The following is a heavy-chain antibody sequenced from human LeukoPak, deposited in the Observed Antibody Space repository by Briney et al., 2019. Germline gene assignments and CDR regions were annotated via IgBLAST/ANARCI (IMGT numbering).Heavy chain of an antibody. CDR3: AKLTYYYGSGSYLFDY. J-gene: IGHJ4*02. CDR2: INGSGGST. CDR1: GFTFSSYA. D-gene: IGHD3-10*01. V-gene: IGHV3-23*01. Sequence: GGSLRLSCAASGFTFSSYAMSWVRQAPGKGLEWVSAINGSGGSTYYADSVKGRFTISRDNSKNTLYLQMNSLRAEDTAVYYCAKLTYYYGSGSYLFDYWGQGTLVTVSS.